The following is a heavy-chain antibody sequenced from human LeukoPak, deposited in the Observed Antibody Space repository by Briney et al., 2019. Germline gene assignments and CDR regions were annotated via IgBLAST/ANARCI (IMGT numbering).Heavy chain of an antibody. CDR1: GGSISSYY. Sequence: SETLSLTCTVSGGSISSYYWSWIRQPPGKGLEWIGYIYYSGNTNYNPSLKSRVTISVDTSKNQFSLKLSSVTAADTAVYYCARGQRGYSSSWYDYWGQGTLVTVSS. CDR2: IYYSGNT. D-gene: IGHD6-13*01. J-gene: IGHJ4*02. CDR3: ARGQRGYSSSWYDY. V-gene: IGHV4-59*01.